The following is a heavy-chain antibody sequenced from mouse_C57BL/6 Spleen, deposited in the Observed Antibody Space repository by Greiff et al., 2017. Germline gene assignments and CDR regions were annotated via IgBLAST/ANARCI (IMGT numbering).Heavy chain of an antibody. CDR1: GYAFTNYL. J-gene: IGHJ1*03. V-gene: IGHV1-54*01. D-gene: IGHD1-1*01. CDR3: ARSHYYGSSPWYFDV. Sequence: QVQLKESGAELVRPGTSVKVSCKASGYAFTNYLIEWVKQRPGQGLEWIGVINPGSGGTNYNEKFKGKATLTADKSSSTAYMQLSSLTSEDSAVYFCARSHYYGSSPWYFDVWGTGTTVTVSS. CDR2: INPGSGGT.